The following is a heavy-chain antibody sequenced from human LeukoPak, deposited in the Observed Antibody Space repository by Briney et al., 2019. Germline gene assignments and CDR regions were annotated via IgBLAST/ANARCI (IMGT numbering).Heavy chain of an antibody. CDR3: AKSTRNSGWYFDY. V-gene: IGHV3-74*01. CDR2: INSDGYST. Sequence: GGSLRLSCAASGFTFSSYWMHWVRQAPGKGLVWVSRINSDGYSTSYADSVKGHFTISRDNSKNTLYLQMNSLRAEDTAVYYCAKSTRNSGWYFDYWGQGTLVTVSS. J-gene: IGHJ4*02. D-gene: IGHD6-19*01. CDR1: GFTFSSYW.